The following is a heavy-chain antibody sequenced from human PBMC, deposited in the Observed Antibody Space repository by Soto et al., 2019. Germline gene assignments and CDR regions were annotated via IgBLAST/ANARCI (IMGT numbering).Heavy chain of an antibody. V-gene: IGHV3-30-3*01. J-gene: IGHJ4*02. CDR1: GFTFSSYA. CDR2: ISYDGSNK. Sequence: PGGSLRLSCAASGFTFSSYAMHWVRQAPGKGLEWVAVISYDGSNKYYADSVKGRFTISRDNSKNTLYLQMNSLRAEDTAVYYYASALAVAGFGYWGQGTLVTVSS. CDR3: ASALAVAGFGY. D-gene: IGHD6-19*01.